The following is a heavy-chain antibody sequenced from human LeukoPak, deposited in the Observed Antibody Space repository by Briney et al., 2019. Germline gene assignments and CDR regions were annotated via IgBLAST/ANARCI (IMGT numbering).Heavy chain of an antibody. CDR1: GGSISSGDYY. CDR2: IYYSGST. CDR3: ARSVRNDAFDI. V-gene: IGHV4-30-4*01. J-gene: IGHJ3*02. Sequence: SETLSLTCTVSGGSISSGDYYWSWIRQPPGKGLEWIGYIYYSGSTYYNPPLKSRVTKSVDTSKNQFSLKLSSVTAADTAVYYCARSVRNDAFDIWGQGTMVTVSS. D-gene: IGHD1-14*01.